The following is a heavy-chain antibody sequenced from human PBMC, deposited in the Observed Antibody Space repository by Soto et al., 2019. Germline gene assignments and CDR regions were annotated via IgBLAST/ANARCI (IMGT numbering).Heavy chain of an antibody. D-gene: IGHD1-26*01. V-gene: IGHV3-11*06. CDR2: ISSSSSYI. CDR1: GFTFSDYY. Sequence: PGGSLRLSCEGSGFTFSDYYISWIRQAPGKGLEWVSSISSSSSYIYYADSVKGRFTISRDNAKNSLYLQMNSLRAEDTAVYYCARDRGGSYEAAFDYWGQGTLVTVS. J-gene: IGHJ4*02. CDR3: ARDRGGSYEAAFDY.